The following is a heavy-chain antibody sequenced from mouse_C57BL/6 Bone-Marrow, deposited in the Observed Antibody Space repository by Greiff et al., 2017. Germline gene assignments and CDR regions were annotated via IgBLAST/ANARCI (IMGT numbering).Heavy chain of an antibody. CDR3: AAPGVTTARDYAMDY. D-gene: IGHD1-2*01. CDR1: GFNIKNTY. Sequence: VQLKQSVAELVRPGASVKLSCTASGFNIKNTYMHWVKQRPEQGLEWIGRIDPANGNTKYAPKFKGKATITADTSSNPAYLQLSSLTSEDTAIYYGAAPGVTTARDYAMDYGGQGTSVTVSA. V-gene: IGHV14-3*01. CDR2: IDPANGNT. J-gene: IGHJ4*01.